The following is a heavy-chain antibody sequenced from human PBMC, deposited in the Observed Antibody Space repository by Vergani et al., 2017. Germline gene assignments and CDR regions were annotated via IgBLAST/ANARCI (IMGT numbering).Heavy chain of an antibody. J-gene: IGHJ6*02. D-gene: IGHD3-10*01. Sequence: QVQLEQSGPEVKKPGASVKVSCKASGYTFTSYAMNWVRQAPGQGLEWMGWINTNTGNPTYAQGFTGRFVFSLDTSVSTAYLQISSLKAEDTAVYYSARALLTMVRGVSHGMDVWGQGTTVTVSS. CDR3: ARALLTMVRGVSHGMDV. CDR1: GYTFTSYA. V-gene: IGHV7-4-1*02. CDR2: INTNTGNP.